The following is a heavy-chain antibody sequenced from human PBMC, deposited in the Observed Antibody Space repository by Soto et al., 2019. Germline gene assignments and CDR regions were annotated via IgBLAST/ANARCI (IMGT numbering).Heavy chain of an antibody. CDR2: IYWNDDT. Sequence: QITLKESGPTLVKPTQPLTLTCTFSGFSLTTSGVGVGWIRQPPGKALEWLALIYWNDDTRYSPSLKNRVTITTDTSKNQVLLTMTDMDPVDTATYYCARRLTVVPLAFDLGGQGTMVTVSS. CDR3: ARRLTVVPLAFDL. D-gene: IGHD3-10*01. V-gene: IGHV2-5*01. J-gene: IGHJ3*01. CDR1: GFSLTTSGVG.